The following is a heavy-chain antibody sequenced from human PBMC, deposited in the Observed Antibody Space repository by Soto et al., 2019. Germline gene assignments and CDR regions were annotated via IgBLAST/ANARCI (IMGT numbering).Heavy chain of an antibody. CDR1: GGSISSYY. CDR3: ARGFKWFGELLFDY. Sequence: SVTLSLTCTVSGGSISSYYWSWIRQPPGKGLEWIGYIYYSGSTNYNPSLKSRVTISVDTSKNQFSLKLSSVTAADTAVYYCARGFKWFGELLFDYWSQGTLVTVS. J-gene: IGHJ4*02. D-gene: IGHD3-10*01. CDR2: IYYSGST. V-gene: IGHV4-59*01.